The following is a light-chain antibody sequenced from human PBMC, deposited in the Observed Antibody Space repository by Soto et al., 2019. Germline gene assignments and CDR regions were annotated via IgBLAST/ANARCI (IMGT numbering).Light chain of an antibody. Sequence: DIQMTQSPSSLSASVGDRVTITCRASQSISSYLNWYQQKPGKAPKLLIYAASSLQSGVPSRFSVNGSGTELTLTISSLQAEDFATNYCQQSYSTPPITVGQGTRLEI. CDR3: QQSYSTPPIT. CDR1: QSISSY. V-gene: IGKV1-39*01. J-gene: IGKJ5*01. CDR2: AAS.